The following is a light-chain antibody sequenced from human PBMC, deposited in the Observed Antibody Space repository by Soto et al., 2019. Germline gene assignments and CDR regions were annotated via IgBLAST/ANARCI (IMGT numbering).Light chain of an antibody. Sequence: EIALTQSPATLSLSPGERATLSCRASQSVSSYLAWYQQKPGQAPRLLIYDASNRATGIPARFNGSGSGTDFTHTISSLEPENFAVYYLQQRNNSSWTFGQGTKVEIK. CDR2: DAS. CDR3: QQRNNSSWT. V-gene: IGKV3-11*01. CDR1: QSVSSY. J-gene: IGKJ1*01.